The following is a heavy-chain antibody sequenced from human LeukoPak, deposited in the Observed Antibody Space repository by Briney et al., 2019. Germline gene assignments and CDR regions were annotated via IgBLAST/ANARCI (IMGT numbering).Heavy chain of an antibody. CDR3: ARGLGSSNYHDHRFQP. D-gene: IGHD3-10*01. CDR1: GFTFSSYA. V-gene: IGHV3-23*01. J-gene: IGHJ5*02. CDR2: ISGSGYTT. Sequence: GGSLRLSCAASGFTFSSYAMNWVRQAPGRGLEWVSSISGSGYTTHYADSVQGRFTISRDNAKNSLYLQMNSLRDEDTAVYFCARGLGSSNYHDHRFQPWGRGTLVTVSS.